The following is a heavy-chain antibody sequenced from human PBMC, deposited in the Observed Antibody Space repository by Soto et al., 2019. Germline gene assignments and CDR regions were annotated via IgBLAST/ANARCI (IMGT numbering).Heavy chain of an antibody. V-gene: IGHV3-23*04. J-gene: IGHJ4*02. D-gene: IGHD3-10*01. Sequence: EVQLVESGGGLVQPGGSLRLSCAASGFTFSRFAMSWVRQTPAQGLEWVSTIDTSGENTYYTDSVKGRFTIARDNSKNSLYLQLDSLRAEDSAFFYRAKRPLDSGGHYFDYWGQGTLITVSS. CDR1: GFTFSRFA. CDR2: IDTSGENT. CDR3: AKRPLDSGGHYFDY.